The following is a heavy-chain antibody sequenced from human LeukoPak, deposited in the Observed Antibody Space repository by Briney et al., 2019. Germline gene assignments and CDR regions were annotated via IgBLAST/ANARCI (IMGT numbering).Heavy chain of an antibody. Sequence: SETLSLTCAVYGGSFSGYYWSWIRQPPGKVLEWIGEINHSGSTNYNPSLKSRVTISVDTSKNQFSLKLSSVTAADTAVYYCASLSYDILTVDYWGQGTLVTVSS. CDR1: GGSFSGYY. D-gene: IGHD3-9*01. J-gene: IGHJ4*02. CDR3: ASLSYDILTVDY. V-gene: IGHV4-34*01. CDR2: INHSGST.